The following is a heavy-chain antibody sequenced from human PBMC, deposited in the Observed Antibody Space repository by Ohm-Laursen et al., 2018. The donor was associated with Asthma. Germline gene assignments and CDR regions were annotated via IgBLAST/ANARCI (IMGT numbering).Heavy chain of an antibody. CDR3: ARDVMEWYLPAFDF. CDR1: GFTFRSYV. V-gene: IGHV3-30-3*01. D-gene: IGHD3-3*01. Sequence: SLRLSCSAPGFTFRSYVMHWVRQAPGRGLEWVAVGGSYYDGGLKYYADSVNGRFTVSRDDSKNTLYLQMNSLRPDDTAVYYCARDVMEWYLPAFDFWGQGTLVTVSS. CDR2: GGSYYDGGLK. J-gene: IGHJ4*02.